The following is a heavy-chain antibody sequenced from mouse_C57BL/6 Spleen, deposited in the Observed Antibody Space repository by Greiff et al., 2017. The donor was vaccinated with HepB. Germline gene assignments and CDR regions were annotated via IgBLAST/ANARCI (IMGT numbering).Heavy chain of an antibody. Sequence: VQLQESGPELVKPGASVKISCKASGYAFSSSWMNWVKQRPGKGLEWIGRIYPGDGDTNYNGKFKGKATLTADKSSSTAYMQLSSLTSEDSAVYFCARSPAYYSNPYYAMDYWGQGTSVTVSS. D-gene: IGHD2-5*01. V-gene: IGHV1-82*01. J-gene: IGHJ4*01. CDR2: IYPGDGDT. CDR1: GYAFSSSW. CDR3: ARSPAYYSNPYYAMDY.